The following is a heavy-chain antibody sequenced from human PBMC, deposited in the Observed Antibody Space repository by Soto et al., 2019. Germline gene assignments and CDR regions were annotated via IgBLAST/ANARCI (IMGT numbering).Heavy chain of an antibody. CDR1: GFTFSSYA. CDR2: ISGSGGST. D-gene: IGHD5-18*01. Sequence: PGGSVRLSCAASGFTFSSYAMSWVRQAPGKGLEWVSAISGSGGSTYYADSVKGRFTISRDNSKNTLYLQMNSLRAEDTAVYYCAKFPSGYSYGSGDYAYFDYWGQGTLVTVSS. V-gene: IGHV3-23*01. J-gene: IGHJ4*02. CDR3: AKFPSGYSYGSGDYAYFDY.